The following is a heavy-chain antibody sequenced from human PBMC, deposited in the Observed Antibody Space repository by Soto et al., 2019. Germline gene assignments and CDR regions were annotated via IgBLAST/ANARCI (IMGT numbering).Heavy chain of an antibody. J-gene: IGHJ4*02. Sequence: QVQLVQSGAEVKKPGASVKVSCKVSGYTLTELSMHWMRQAPGKGLEWMGGFDPEDGETIYAQKFQGRVTMTEDTATDTAYMELSSLRSEDTAVYYCAATGGYCSGGSCYHHLDYWGQGTLVTFSS. D-gene: IGHD2-15*01. V-gene: IGHV1-24*01. CDR3: AATGGYCSGGSCYHHLDY. CDR2: FDPEDGET. CDR1: GYTLTELS.